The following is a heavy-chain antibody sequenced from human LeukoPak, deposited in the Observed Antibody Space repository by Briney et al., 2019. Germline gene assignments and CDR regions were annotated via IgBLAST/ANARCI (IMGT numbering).Heavy chain of an antibody. CDR1: GFTFSSYA. CDR2: ISYDGSNK. D-gene: IGHD5-18*01. V-gene: IGHV3-30*04. Sequence: PGGSLRLSCAASGFTFSSYAMHWVRQAPGKGLEWVAVISYDGSNKYYADSVKGRFTISRDNSKNTLCLQMNSLRAEDTAVYYCARVGYSYGLAPLDYWGQGTPVTVSS. J-gene: IGHJ4*02. CDR3: ARVGYSYGLAPLDY.